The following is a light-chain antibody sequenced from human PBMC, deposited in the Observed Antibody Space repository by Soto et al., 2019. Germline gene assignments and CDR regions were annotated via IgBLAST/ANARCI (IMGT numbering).Light chain of an antibody. J-gene: IGKJ4*01. V-gene: IGKV4-1*01. CDR2: WAS. Sequence: DIVLTQSPDSLAVSLGGSSTISCKSSQTVLYHSNKWKYLAWYQHKAGQPPKLLLYWASTRQSGIPDRFSGSGSGTDFTLTIDSLQAEDAAVYYCHQYYTLPLTFGGGTKVEIK. CDR3: HQYYTLPLT. CDR1: QTVLYHSNKWKY.